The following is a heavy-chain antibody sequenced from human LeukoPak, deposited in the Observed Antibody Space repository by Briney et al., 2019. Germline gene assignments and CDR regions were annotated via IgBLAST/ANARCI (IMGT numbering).Heavy chain of an antibody. J-gene: IGHJ6*02. CDR1: GGSISSSSYY. D-gene: IGHD3-3*01. CDR3: AVYPTYDFWSGYSSAHYYYGMDV. Sequence: SETLSLTCTVSGGSISSSSYYWGWICQPPGKGLEWIGSIYYSGSTYYNPSLKSRVTISVDTSKNQFSLKLSSVTAADTAVYYCAVYPTYDFWSGYSSAHYYYGMDVWGQGTTVTVSS. CDR2: IYYSGST. V-gene: IGHV4-39*01.